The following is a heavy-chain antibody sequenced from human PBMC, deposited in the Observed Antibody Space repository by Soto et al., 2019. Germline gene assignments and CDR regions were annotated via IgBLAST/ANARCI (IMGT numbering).Heavy chain of an antibody. CDR2: IYYSGST. CDR3: ARGYYDFWGGYRGAFDI. CDR1: GGSISSGDHY. V-gene: IGHV4-30-4*01. J-gene: IGHJ3*02. D-gene: IGHD3-3*01. Sequence: SQTLSLTCTVSGGSISSGDHYWSWIRQPPGKGLEWIGYIYYSGSTYYNPSLKSRVTISVDTSKNQFSLKLSSVTAADTAVYYCARGYYDFWGGYRGAFDIWGQGTMVTVSS.